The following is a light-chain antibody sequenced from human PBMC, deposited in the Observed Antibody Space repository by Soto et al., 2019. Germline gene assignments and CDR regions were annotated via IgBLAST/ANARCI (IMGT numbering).Light chain of an antibody. J-gene: IGKJ1*01. V-gene: IGKV3-15*01. CDR2: GAS. CDR1: QSVSSN. Sequence: EIVMTQSPGTLSVSPGERATLSCRASQSVSSNLAWYQQKPGQAPRLLIYGASTRATGIPARFSGSRSGREFSLTISSLQSEDFAVYYCQQYNNWPRTFGQGTKVEIK. CDR3: QQYNNWPRT.